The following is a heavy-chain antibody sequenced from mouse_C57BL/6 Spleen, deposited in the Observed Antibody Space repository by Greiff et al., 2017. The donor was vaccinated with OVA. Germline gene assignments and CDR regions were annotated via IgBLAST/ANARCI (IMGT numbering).Heavy chain of an antibody. J-gene: IGHJ2*01. CDR1: GFTFSDYY. D-gene: IGHD3-2*02. V-gene: IGHV5-16*01. Sequence: EVKLMESEGGLVQPGSSMKLSCTASGFTFSDYYMAWVRQVPEKGLEWVANINYDGSSTYYLDSLKSRFIISRDNAKNILYLQMSSLKSEDTATYYCARGTAQAPDYWGQGTTLTVSS. CDR2: INYDGSST. CDR3: ARGTAQAPDY.